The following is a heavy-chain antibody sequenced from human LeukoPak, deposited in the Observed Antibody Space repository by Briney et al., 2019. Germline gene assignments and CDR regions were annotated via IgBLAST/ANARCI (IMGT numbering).Heavy chain of an antibody. CDR1: GFTFGSYS. Sequence: GGSLRLSCAASGFTFGSYSMNWVRQAPGKGLEWVSSISSSSSYIYYADSVKGRFTISRDNAKNSLYLQMNSLRAEDTAVYYCAREPDIVVVVAATDAFDIWGQGTMVTVSS. CDR3: AREPDIVVVVAATDAFDI. D-gene: IGHD2-15*01. J-gene: IGHJ3*02. CDR2: ISSSSSYI. V-gene: IGHV3-21*01.